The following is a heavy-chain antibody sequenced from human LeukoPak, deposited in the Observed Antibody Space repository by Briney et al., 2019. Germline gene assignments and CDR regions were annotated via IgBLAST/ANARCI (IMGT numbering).Heavy chain of an antibody. V-gene: IGHV1-69*05. CDR1: GGTFSSYA. J-gene: IGHJ6*03. Sequence: GSSVKVSCKASGGTFSSYAISWVRQAPGQGLEWMGGIIPIFGTANYAQKFQGRVTITTDESTSTAYMELSSLRSEDTAVYYCARGPVQLERPRGYYMDVWGKGTTVTVSS. CDR3: ARGPVQLERPRGYYMDV. D-gene: IGHD1-1*01. CDR2: IIPIFGTA.